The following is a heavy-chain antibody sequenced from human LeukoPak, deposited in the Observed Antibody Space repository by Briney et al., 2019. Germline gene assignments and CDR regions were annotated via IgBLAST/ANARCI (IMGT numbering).Heavy chain of an antibody. CDR3: ARANDCSPSSCSTSWIGL. CDR1: GDSISSDNVY. CDR2: VYYGGRD. V-gene: IGHV4-39*07. Sequence: PSETLSLTCTVYGDSISSDNVYWGWIRHPPGKGLEWIASVYYGGRDNYNPSLASRATISVDTSKTQFSLKLSSVTAADTAVYFCARANDCSPSSCSTSWIGLWGHGILVTVSS. D-gene: IGHD2-2*02. J-gene: IGHJ5*02.